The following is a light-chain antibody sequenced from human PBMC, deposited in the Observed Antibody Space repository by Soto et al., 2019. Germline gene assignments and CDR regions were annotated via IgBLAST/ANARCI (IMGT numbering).Light chain of an antibody. CDR1: ISDVVTYNL. J-gene: IGLJ1*01. CDR3: CSYAGGATYV. V-gene: IGLV2-23*02. Sequence: QSALTQPASVSGSPGQSITISCTGTISDVVTYNLVSWIQQHPGKAPKLMIFEVSERPSGVSNRFSGSKSGNAASLTISGLQAEDEADYYCCSYAGGATYVFGTGTKLTVL. CDR2: EVS.